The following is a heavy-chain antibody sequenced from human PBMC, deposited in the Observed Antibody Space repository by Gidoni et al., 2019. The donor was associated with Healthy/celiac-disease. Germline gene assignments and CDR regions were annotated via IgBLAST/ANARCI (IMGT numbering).Heavy chain of an antibody. J-gene: IGHJ6*02. CDR2: ISSSSSYI. CDR1: GFTFSSYS. V-gene: IGHV3-21*01. D-gene: IGHD1-26*01. CDR3: ARESGDRAYYYYGMDV. Sequence: EVQLVESGGGLVKPGGSLSRSCAASGFTFSSYSMNWVRQAPGKGLAWGSSISSSSSYIYYADSVKGRFTISRDNAKNSLYLQMNSLRAEDTAVYYCARESGDRAYYYYGMDVWGQGTTVTVSS.